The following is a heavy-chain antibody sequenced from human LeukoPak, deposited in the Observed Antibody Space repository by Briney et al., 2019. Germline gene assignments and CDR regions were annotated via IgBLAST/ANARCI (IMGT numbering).Heavy chain of an antibody. J-gene: IGHJ6*02. Sequence: PGGSLRLSCAASGFTFSSYNMNWVRQAPGKGLEWVSSISGSSGYIYYADSVKGRFTISRDNAKNLMYLQMNSLRAEDTAVYYCARDSCSGGSCYPPYYYYYGMDVWGQGTTVTVSS. CDR2: ISGSSGYI. V-gene: IGHV3-21*01. D-gene: IGHD2-15*01. CDR3: ARDSCSGGSCYPPYYYYYGMDV. CDR1: GFTFSSYN.